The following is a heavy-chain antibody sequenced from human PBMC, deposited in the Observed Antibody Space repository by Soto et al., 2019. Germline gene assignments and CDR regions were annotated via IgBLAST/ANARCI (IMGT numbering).Heavy chain of an antibody. J-gene: IGHJ6*02. CDR1: GGSISSGDYY. D-gene: IGHD3-10*01. CDR2: IYYSGST. Sequence: SETLSLTCTVSGGSISSGDYYWSWIRQPPGKGLEWIGYIYYSGSTYYNPSLKSRVTISVDTSKNQFSLKLSSVTAADTAVYYCARVITMVRGHRYYGMDVWGQGTTVTVSS. CDR3: ARVITMVRGHRYYGMDV. V-gene: IGHV4-30-4*01.